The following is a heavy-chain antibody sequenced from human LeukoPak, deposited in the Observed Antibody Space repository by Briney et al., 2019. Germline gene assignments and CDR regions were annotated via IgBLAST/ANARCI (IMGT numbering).Heavy chain of an antibody. CDR1: GFTFTSSV. V-gene: IGHV1-58*02. D-gene: IGHD6-19*01. J-gene: IGHJ4*02. Sequence: GASVKVSCKASGFTFTSSVMQWVRQARGQRLEWIGWIVVGSGNTNYAQKFQERVTITRDISTSTAYMELSSLRSEDTAVYYCARAVAGLLGDDYWGQGTLVTVSS. CDR2: IVVGSGNT. CDR3: ARAVAGLLGDDY.